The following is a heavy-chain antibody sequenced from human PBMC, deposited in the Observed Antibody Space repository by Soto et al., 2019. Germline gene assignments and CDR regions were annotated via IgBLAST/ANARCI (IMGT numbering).Heavy chain of an antibody. CDR3: AHRSYYGSGSYYTHNWFVP. V-gene: IGHV2-5*02. Sequence: SGPTLVNPTQTLTLTCTFSGFSLSTSGVGVGWIRQPPGKALEWLALIYWDDDKRYSPSLKSRLTITKDTSKNQVVLTMTNMDPVDTATYYCAHRSYYGSGSYYTHNWFVPWGQGTLVTISS. CDR1: GFSLSTSGVG. CDR2: IYWDDDK. D-gene: IGHD3-10*01. J-gene: IGHJ5*02.